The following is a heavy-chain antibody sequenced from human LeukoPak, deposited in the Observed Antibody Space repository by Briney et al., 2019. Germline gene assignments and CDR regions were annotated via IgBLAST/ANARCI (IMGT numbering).Heavy chain of an antibody. CDR1: GYSFTSYL. D-gene: IGHD6-13*01. CDR2: FYPYDSDT. V-gene: IGHV5-51*01. CDR3: ARLPGISPSYWYFDL. Sequence: GESLMISCKGSGYSFTSYLIGWVRQMPGKGLEWMGIFYPYDSDTRYSPSFQGQVTISADNSISTAYLQWSSLKASDTAIYYCARLPGISPSYWYFDLWGRGTLVTVSS. J-gene: IGHJ2*01.